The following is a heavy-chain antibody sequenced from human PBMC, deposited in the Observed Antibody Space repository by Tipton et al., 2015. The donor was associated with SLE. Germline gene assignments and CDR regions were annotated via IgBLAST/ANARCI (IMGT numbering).Heavy chain of an antibody. J-gene: IGHJ1*01. CDR2: INHSGST. Sequence: TLSLTCAVYGGSFSGYYWSWIRQPPEKWLEWIGEINHSGSTNYNPSLKSRDTISVDTSKNQFSLKLSSVTAADTAVYYCARGGPYYYGSGSSPAEYFQYWGQGTIVPFSS. CDR3: ARGGPYYYGSGSSPAEYFQY. D-gene: IGHD3-10*01. V-gene: IGHV4-34*01. CDR1: GGSFSGYY.